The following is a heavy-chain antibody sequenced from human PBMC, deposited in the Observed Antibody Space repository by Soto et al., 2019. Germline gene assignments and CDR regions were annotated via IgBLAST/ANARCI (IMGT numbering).Heavy chain of an antibody. D-gene: IGHD2-2*01. CDR3: AREVVEPAAMGNHYYYRDV. J-gene: IGHJ6*03. V-gene: IGHV4-31*03. CDR1: GGSISSSSYY. Sequence: SETLSLTCTGSGGSISSSSYYWGLEWIGYIYHSGSTYYNPPLESRVTISVDTSKNQFSLRLSSVTAADTAVYYCAREVVEPAAMGNHYYYRDVWGKGTTVTGSS. CDR2: IYHSGST.